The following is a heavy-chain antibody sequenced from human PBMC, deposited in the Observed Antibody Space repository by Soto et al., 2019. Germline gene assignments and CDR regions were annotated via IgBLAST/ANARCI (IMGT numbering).Heavy chain of an antibody. CDR2: ISYDGSNK. CDR1: GFTFSSYG. V-gene: IGHV3-30*18. Sequence: GGSLRLSCAASGFTFSSYGMHWVRQAPGKGLEWVAVISYDGSNKYYADSVKGRFTISRDNSKNTLYLQMNSLRAEDTAVYYCAKDLLAAAGTGYYYGMDVWGQGTTVTVSS. CDR3: AKDLLAAAGTGYYYGMDV. J-gene: IGHJ6*02. D-gene: IGHD6-13*01.